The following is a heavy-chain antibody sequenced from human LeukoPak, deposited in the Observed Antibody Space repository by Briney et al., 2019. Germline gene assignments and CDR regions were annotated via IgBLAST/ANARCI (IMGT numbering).Heavy chain of an antibody. J-gene: IGHJ4*02. V-gene: IGHV3-48*01. Sequence: GGSLRLSCAASGFTFSSYWMSWVRQAPGKGLEWVSYISSSSSTIYYADSVKGRFTISRDNAKNSLYLQMNSLRAEDTAVYYCARGPAGIASSGYYFDYWGQGTLVTVSS. CDR1: GFTFSSYW. CDR2: ISSSSSTI. CDR3: ARGPAGIASSGYYFDY. D-gene: IGHD6-19*01.